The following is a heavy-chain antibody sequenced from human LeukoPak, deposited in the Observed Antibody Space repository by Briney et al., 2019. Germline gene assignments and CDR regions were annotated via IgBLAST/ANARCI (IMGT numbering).Heavy chain of an antibody. J-gene: IGHJ4*02. D-gene: IGHD2-8*01. Sequence: SGGSLRLSCAASGFTFSSYSMNWVRQAPGKGLEWVSSISSTSIYKYYADSVKGRFTISRDNAKDSLFLQMNSLRAEDTATYYCARDPRIYCTNGICRDDYFDNWGQGTLVTVSS. CDR1: GFTFSSYS. V-gene: IGHV3-21*01. CDR2: ISSTSIYK. CDR3: ARDPRIYCTNGICRDDYFDN.